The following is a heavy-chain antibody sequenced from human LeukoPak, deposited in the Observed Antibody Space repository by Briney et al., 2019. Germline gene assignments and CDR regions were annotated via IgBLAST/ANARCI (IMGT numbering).Heavy chain of an antibody. J-gene: IGHJ5*02. CDR2: ISAYNGNT. Sequence: ASVKVSCKASGYTFTSYGISWVRQAPGQGLEWMGWISAYNGNTNYAQKLQGRVTMTTDTSTSTAYMKLRSLRSDDTAVYYCASSRGYSYGENWFDPWGQGTLVTVSS. D-gene: IGHD5-18*01. V-gene: IGHV1-18*01. CDR1: GYTFTSYG. CDR3: ASSRGYSYGENWFDP.